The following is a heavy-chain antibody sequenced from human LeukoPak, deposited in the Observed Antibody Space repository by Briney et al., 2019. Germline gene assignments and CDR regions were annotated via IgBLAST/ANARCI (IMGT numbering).Heavy chain of an antibody. CDR3: ARSGLWELWNWFDP. Sequence: PGGSLRLSCAASEFTFSSYSMNWVRQAPGKGLEWVSGINWNGGSTGYADSVKGRFTISRDNAKNSLYLQMNSLRAEDTALYYCARSGLWELWNWFDPWGQGTLVTVSS. CDR2: INWNGGST. CDR1: EFTFSSYS. V-gene: IGHV3-20*04. J-gene: IGHJ5*02. D-gene: IGHD3-16*01.